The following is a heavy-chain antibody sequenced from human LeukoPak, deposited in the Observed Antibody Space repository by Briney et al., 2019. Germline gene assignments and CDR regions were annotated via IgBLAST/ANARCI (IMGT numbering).Heavy chain of an antibody. Sequence: GASVKVSCKASGYTFTSYYMHWVRQAPGQGLEWMGGIIPIFGTANYAQKFQGRVTITADESTSTAYMELSSLRSEDTAVYYCARGDYASTVLVYWGQGTLVTVSS. V-gene: IGHV1-69*13. CDR2: IIPIFGTA. J-gene: IGHJ4*02. D-gene: IGHD3-3*02. CDR3: ARGDYASTVLVY. CDR1: GYTFTSYY.